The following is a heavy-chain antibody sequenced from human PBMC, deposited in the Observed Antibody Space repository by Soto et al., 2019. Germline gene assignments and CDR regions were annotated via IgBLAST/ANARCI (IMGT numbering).Heavy chain of an antibody. CDR3: ARDYGHDCSGGSCYFYF. D-gene: IGHD2-15*01. CDR2: IIPIFGTA. V-gene: IGHV1-69*13. CDR1: GGTFSTFA. Sequence: EASVKVSCKASGGTFSTFAINWVRQAPGQGLEWMGGIIPIFGTANYAQKFRGRVTISADESTSTAHMELSSLRSEDTAVYYCARDYGHDCSGGSCYFYFWGQGTLVTVSS. J-gene: IGHJ4*02.